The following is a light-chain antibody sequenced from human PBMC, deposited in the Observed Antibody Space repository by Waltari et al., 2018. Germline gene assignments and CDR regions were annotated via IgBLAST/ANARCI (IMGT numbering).Light chain of an antibody. CDR1: FSNIGNNA. Sequence: QSVLTQPPSASGTPGQKVTISCSGTFSNIGNNAVNWYQQVPGMAPKLLIYNNNIQGPGVLDRFSGAKFGTSASLAISWLQSGDEAVYYCAAWDDSLDAYVVFGGGTKVTVL. CDR3: AAWDDSLDAYVV. V-gene: IGLV1-44*01. CDR2: NNN. J-gene: IGLJ2*01.